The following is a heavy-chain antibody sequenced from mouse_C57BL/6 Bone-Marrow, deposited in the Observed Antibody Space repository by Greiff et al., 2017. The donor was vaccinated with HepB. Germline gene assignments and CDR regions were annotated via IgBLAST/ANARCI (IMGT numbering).Heavy chain of an antibody. J-gene: IGHJ1*03. Sequence: QVQLQQPGAELVKPGASVKLSCKASGYTFTSYWMQWVKQRPGQGLEWIGEIDPSDSYTNYNQKFKGKATLTVDTSSSTAYMQLSSLTSEDSAVYYCARIYDGSLDVRGTGTTVTVSS. CDR3: ARIYDGSLDV. D-gene: IGHD2-3*01. CDR2: IDPSDSYT. CDR1: GYTFTSYW. V-gene: IGHV1-50*01.